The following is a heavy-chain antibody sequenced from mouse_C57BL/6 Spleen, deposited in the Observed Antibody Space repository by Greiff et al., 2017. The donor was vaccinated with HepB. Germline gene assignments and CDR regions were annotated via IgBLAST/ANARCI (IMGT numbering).Heavy chain of an antibody. CDR2: INYDGSST. CDR3: ARDGYGYDGFDY. CDR1: GFTFSDYY. Sequence: EVKLVESEGGLVQPGSSMKLSCTASGFTFSDYYMAWVRQVPEKGLEWVANINYDGSSTYYLDSLKSRFIISRDNAKNILYLQMSSLKSEDTATYYCARDGYGYDGFDYWGQGTTLTVSS. D-gene: IGHD2-2*01. V-gene: IGHV5-16*01. J-gene: IGHJ2*01.